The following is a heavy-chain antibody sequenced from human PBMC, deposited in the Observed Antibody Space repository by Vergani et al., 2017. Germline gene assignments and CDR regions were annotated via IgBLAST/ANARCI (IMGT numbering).Heavy chain of an antibody. Sequence: EVQLVESGGGLVQPGGSLRLSCAASGFTFSNYEMNWVRQAPGEGLEWVSYITSSSTIYYAASVKGRFTISRDNAKNSLYLQMNSLRAEDTAVYYCARDRYGGNSRPDAFDIWGQGTMVTVSS. D-gene: IGHD4-23*01. CDR2: ITSSSTI. CDR3: ARDRYGGNSRPDAFDI. V-gene: IGHV3-48*03. J-gene: IGHJ3*02. CDR1: GFTFSNYE.